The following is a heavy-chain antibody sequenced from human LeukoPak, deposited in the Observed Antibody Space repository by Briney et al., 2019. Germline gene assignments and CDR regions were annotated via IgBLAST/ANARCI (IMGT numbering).Heavy chain of an antibody. CDR3: ARAYYDSSADY. CDR2: IVPILDIA. Sequence: ASVKVSCKASGGTFSSYAISWVRQAPGQGLEWMGRIVPILDIANYAQKFQGRVPITADKSTSTAYMELSSLRSEDTAVYYCARAYYDSSADYWGQGTLVTVSS. V-gene: IGHV1-69*04. J-gene: IGHJ4*02. D-gene: IGHD3-22*01. CDR1: GGTFSSYA.